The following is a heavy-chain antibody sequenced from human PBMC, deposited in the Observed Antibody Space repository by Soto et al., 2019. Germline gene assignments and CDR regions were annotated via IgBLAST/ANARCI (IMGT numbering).Heavy chain of an antibody. CDR3: ARGRMVRGVIYYCGMDV. D-gene: IGHD3-10*01. J-gene: IGHJ6*02. CDR1: GGSISSDGNY. CDR2: IYYSGST. V-gene: IGHV4-31*03. Sequence: QVQLQESGPGLVKSSQTLSLTCTVSGGSISSDGNYWSWIRQHPGKGLEWIGYIYYSGSTYYNPSLKGRVTITVDTSKNQFSLKLNSVTAADTAVYYCARGRMVRGVIYYCGMDVWGQGTTVTVSS.